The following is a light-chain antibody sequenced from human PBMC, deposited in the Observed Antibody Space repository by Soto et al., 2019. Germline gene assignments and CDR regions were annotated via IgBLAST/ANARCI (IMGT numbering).Light chain of an antibody. J-gene: IGKJ2*01. Sequence: EIVMTQSPATLSVSPGERATLSCRASQSVGSALAGYQQKPGQAPRLLIYDASTRATGIPARFSGSGSATEFTLTISSLQSEDFAVYYCQQYNKWPPMYTFGQGTELEIK. V-gene: IGKV3-15*01. CDR1: QSVGSA. CDR2: DAS. CDR3: QQYNKWPPMYT.